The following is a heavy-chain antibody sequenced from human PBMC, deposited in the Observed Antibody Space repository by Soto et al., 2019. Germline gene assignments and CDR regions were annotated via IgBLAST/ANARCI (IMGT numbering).Heavy chain of an antibody. CDR1: GFTFSSYS. Sequence: EVQLVESGGGLVKPGGSLRLSCAASGFTFSSYSMNWVRQAPGKGLEWVSSISSSSSYIYYADSVKGRFTISRDNAKNSLYLQMNSLRAEDTAVYYCARVSPKALTGETFLDYWGQGTLVTVSS. V-gene: IGHV3-21*01. CDR3: ARVSPKALTGETFLDY. D-gene: IGHD7-27*01. CDR2: ISSSSSYI. J-gene: IGHJ4*02.